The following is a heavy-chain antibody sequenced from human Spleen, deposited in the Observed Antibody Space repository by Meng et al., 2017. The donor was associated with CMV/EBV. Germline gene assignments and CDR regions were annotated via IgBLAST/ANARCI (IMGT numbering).Heavy chain of an antibody. Sequence: SCQASVYTFTVYYMHWVRQAPGQGLEWMGWINPNSGGTNYAQKFQGRVTMTRDTSISTAYMELSRLRSDDTAVYYCATRLTAAEGGYWGQGTLVTVSS. CDR2: INPNSGGT. D-gene: IGHD6-13*01. CDR3: ATRLTAAEGGY. V-gene: IGHV1-2*02. CDR1: VYTFTVYY. J-gene: IGHJ4*02.